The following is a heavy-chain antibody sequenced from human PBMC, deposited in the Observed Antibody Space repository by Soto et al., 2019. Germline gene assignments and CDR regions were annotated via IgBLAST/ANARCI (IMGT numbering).Heavy chain of an antibody. D-gene: IGHD2-2*01. CDR2: IYWDDDK. V-gene: IGHV2-5*02. Sequence: QITLKESGPTLVKPTQTLTLTCTFSGFSLSTSGVGVGWIRQPPGKALEWLALIYWDDDKRYSPSLKSRLTTTKDTPTNTVFLTITNMDPVDTATYYCAHTQTAQYCSSTSCPRQYFQHWGQGTLVTVSS. CDR1: GFSLSTSGVG. J-gene: IGHJ1*01. CDR3: AHTQTAQYCSSTSCPRQYFQH.